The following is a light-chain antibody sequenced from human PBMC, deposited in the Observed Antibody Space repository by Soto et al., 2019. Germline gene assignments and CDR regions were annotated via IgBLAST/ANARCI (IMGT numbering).Light chain of an antibody. CDR3: CAYTSSDTQLV. CDR2: EVI. Sequence: QSALTQPASVSGSPGQSITLSCTGSSSDIGGYNYVSWYQQHPGKAPKLMIYEVINRPSGVSSRFSGSKSGNTASLTMSGLQAEDEADYNYCAYTSSDTQLVFGGGTKLTV. CDR1: SSDIGGYNY. J-gene: IGLJ3*02. V-gene: IGLV2-14*01.